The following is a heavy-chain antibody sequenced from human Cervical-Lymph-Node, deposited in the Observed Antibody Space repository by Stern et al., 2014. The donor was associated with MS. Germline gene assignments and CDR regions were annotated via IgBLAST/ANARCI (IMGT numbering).Heavy chain of an antibody. V-gene: IGHV3-30-3*01. CDR3: ARGGRGVGLEY. Sequence: VQLVESGGGVVQPGRSLSLSCVASGFTFSTYEMHWVRQAPGKGLEGVAFVSYDGTQINSTDSVKARFTISRDNSKNTLYLHMNSLRDEDTAVYFCARGGRGVGLEYWGQGALVTVSS. D-gene: IGHD3-10*01. CDR2: VSYDGTQI. CDR1: GFTFSTYE. J-gene: IGHJ4*02.